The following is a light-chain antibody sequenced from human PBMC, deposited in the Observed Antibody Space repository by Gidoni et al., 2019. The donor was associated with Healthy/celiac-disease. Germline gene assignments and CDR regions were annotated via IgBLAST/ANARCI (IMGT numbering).Light chain of an antibody. V-gene: IGKV1-5*03. CDR2: KAS. J-gene: IGKJ1*01. Sequence: QSPSTLSASVGDRVTITCRASQSISSWLAWYQQKPGKAPKLLIYKASSLESGVPSRFSGSGSGTEFTLTISSLQPDDFATYYCQQYNSYWTFXQXTKVEIK. CDR3: QQYNSYWT. CDR1: QSISSW.